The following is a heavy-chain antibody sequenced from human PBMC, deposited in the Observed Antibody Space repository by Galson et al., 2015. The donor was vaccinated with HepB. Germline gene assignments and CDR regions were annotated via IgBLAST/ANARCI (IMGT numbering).Heavy chain of an antibody. V-gene: IGHV4-61*08. J-gene: IGHJ4*02. CDR1: GVSISSGGYY. Sequence: ETLSLTCTVSGVSISSGGYYWGWIRQPPGKGLEWIGYIYYSGGTNYNPSLKSRVTISVDTSKNQFSLKLSSATPADTAVYYCAREKASPAGTFDYWGQGTLVTVSS. CDR2: IYYSGGT. D-gene: IGHD6-13*01. CDR3: AREKASPAGTFDY.